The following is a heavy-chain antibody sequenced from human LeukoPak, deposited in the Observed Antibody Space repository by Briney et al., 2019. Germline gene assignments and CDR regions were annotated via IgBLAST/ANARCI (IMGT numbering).Heavy chain of an antibody. CDR3: ARDPRWLTPDCTSTSCYENYFDP. D-gene: IGHD2-2*01. V-gene: IGHV4-38-2*02. CDR1: GYSISSGYQ. CDR2: IYHSGSA. J-gene: IGHJ5*02. Sequence: SETLSLACAVSGYSISSGYQWAWIRQSPGKGLEWIGSIYHSGSAHYNPSLKSRVTISVETSKNQFSLKMYSVTATDTAVYYCARDPRWLTPDCTSTSCYENYFDPWGQGTLVTVSS.